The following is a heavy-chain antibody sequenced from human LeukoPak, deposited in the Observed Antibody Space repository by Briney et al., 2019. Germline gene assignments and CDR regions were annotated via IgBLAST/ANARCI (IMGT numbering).Heavy chain of an antibody. CDR1: GYSFTSYW. CDR2: IYPGDSDT. V-gene: IGHV5-51*01. Sequence: RGESLKISCKGSGYSFTSYWIGWVRQMPGKGLEWMGIIYPGDSDTRYSPSFQGQVTISADKSISTAYLQWSGLKASDTAMYYCARRPSYNWNYVAYDYWGQGSLVTVSS. CDR3: ARRPSYNWNYVAYDY. D-gene: IGHD1-7*01. J-gene: IGHJ4*02.